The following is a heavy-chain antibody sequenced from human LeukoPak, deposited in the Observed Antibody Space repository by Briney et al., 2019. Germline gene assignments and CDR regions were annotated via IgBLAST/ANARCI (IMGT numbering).Heavy chain of an antibody. Sequence: SETLSLTCAVYGGSFSGYYWSWIRQPPGKGLEWIGEINHSGSTNYNPSLKSRVTISVDTSKNQFSLKLSSVTAADTAVYYCTRGSSGWYGDHWGQGTLVTVSS. J-gene: IGHJ4*02. CDR3: TRGSSGWYGDH. D-gene: IGHD6-19*01. CDR2: INHSGST. CDR1: GGSFSGYY. V-gene: IGHV4-34*01.